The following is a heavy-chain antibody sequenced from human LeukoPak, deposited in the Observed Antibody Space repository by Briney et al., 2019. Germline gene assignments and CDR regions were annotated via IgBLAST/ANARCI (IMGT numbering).Heavy chain of an antibody. V-gene: IGHV4-4*07. CDR1: GGSISSYY. D-gene: IGHD3-22*01. J-gene: IGHJ4*01. CDR2: IYTSGST. Sequence: PSETLSLTCTVSGGSISSYYWSWVRQPAGKGLEWIGRIYTSGSTNYNPSLKSRVTMSVDTSKNQFSLKLSSVTAADTAVYYCARDSLNYYDSSGYYDYWGQGTLVTVSP. CDR3: ARDSLNYYDSSGYYDY.